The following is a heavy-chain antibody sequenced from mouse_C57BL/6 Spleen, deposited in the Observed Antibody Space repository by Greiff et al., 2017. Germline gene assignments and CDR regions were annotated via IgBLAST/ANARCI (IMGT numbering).Heavy chain of an antibody. CDR1: GYTFTSYT. V-gene: IGHV1-4*01. J-gene: IGHJ3*01. D-gene: IGHD1-1*01. CDR2: INPSSGYT. Sequence: QVQLQQSGAELARPGASVKMSCKASGYTFTSYTMHWVKQRPGQGLEWIGYINPSSGYTKYNQKFKDKATLTADKSSSTAYMQLSSLTSEDSAVYYCGTNYGSSYGDFAYWGKGTLVTVSA. CDR3: GTNYGSSYGDFAY.